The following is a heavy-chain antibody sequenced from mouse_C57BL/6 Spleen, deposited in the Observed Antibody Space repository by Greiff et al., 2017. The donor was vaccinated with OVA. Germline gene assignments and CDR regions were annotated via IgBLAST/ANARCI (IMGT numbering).Heavy chain of an antibody. D-gene: IGHD2-1*01. CDR3: ATIPIYSHYAMDY. Sequence: VQLKESGPELVKPGASVKMSCKASGYTFTDYNMHWVKQSHGKSLEWIGYINPNNGGTSYNQKFKGKATLTVNKSSSTAYMELRSLTSEDSAVYYCATIPIYSHYAMDYWGQGTSVTVSS. J-gene: IGHJ4*01. CDR2: INPNNGGT. V-gene: IGHV1-22*01. CDR1: GYTFTDYN.